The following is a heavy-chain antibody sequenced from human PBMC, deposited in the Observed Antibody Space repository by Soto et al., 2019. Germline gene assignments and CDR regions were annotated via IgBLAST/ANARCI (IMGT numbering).Heavy chain of an antibody. D-gene: IGHD5-18*01. CDR3: ERDAVDKAMDSTGGLDP. CDR2: VYHTGGT. Sequence: PSETLSLTCAVSGYSISSGYYWGWIRQPPGKGLEWIGSVYHTGGTYDNPSLKSRVTISVDTSKNQFSPKLSSVTAADTAVYYCERDAVDKAMDSTGGLDPWGQGTLVT. V-gene: IGHV4-38-2*02. CDR1: GYSISSGYY. J-gene: IGHJ5*02.